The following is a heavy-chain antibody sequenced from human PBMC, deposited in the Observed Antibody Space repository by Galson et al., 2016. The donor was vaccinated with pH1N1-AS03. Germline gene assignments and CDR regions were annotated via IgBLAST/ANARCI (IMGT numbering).Heavy chain of an antibody. CDR1: GFSLTTTKEG. V-gene: IGHV2-5*01. D-gene: IGHD3-10*01. CDR3: AHNRGVFRF. CDR2: IYWNDDR. Sequence: PALVKPTQTLTLTCTFSGFSLTTTKEGVGWIRQPPGKALEWLALIYWNDDRRFAPSLKSRLTITKDTSKNQVVLTLTNVDPVDTAPYYCAHNRGVFRFWGQGTLVIVSS. J-gene: IGHJ4*02.